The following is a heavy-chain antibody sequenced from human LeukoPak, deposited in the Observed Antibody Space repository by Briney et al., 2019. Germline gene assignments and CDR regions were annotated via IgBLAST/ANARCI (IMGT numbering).Heavy chain of an antibody. D-gene: IGHD6-13*01. Sequence: GASVKVSCKASGYTFTSYDINWVRQATGQGLEWMGWMNPNSGNTGYAQKFQGRVTMTRNTSISTAYMELSSLRSEDTAVYYCARMYSSSWTQYPFDFWGQGTMVTVSS. V-gene: IGHV1-8*01. CDR1: GYTFTSYD. J-gene: IGHJ3*01. CDR2: MNPNSGNT. CDR3: ARMYSSSWTQYPFDF.